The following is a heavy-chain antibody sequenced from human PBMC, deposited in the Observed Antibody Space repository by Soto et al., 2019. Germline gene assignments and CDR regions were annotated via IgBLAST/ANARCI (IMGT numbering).Heavy chain of an antibody. D-gene: IGHD2-15*01. J-gene: IGHJ4*02. CDR1: GYSINSGYY. V-gene: IGHV4-38-2*02. Sequence: LSLTCAVSGYSINSGYYWGWIRQPPGKGLEWIGSIYHSGNTYYNPSLKSRVTISIDTSKNQFSLKLNAVTAADTAVYYCARDGGRYDYSDYWGQGTLVTVSS. CDR3: ARDGGRYDYSDY. CDR2: IYHSGNT.